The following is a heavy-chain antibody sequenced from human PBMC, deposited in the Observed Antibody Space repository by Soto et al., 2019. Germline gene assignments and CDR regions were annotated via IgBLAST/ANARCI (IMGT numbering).Heavy chain of an antibody. CDR2: IRVSGANT. Sequence: DVQLLDSWGGLVQPGGTLRLSCAASGFTFNNYAMSWVRQAPGKGLEWVSTIRVSGANTYYADSVKGRFTISRDDSKNALYLQMNSLGAEDTTVYYCAKDMGLGVIAGYPHDCWGQGTLVTVSS. V-gene: IGHV3-23*01. D-gene: IGHD3-9*01. CDR1: GFTFNNYA. J-gene: IGHJ4*02. CDR3: AKDMGLGVIAGYPHDC.